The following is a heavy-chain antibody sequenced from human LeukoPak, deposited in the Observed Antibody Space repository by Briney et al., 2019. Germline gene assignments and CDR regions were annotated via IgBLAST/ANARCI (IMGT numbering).Heavy chain of an antibody. CDR2: IRYDGSNK. V-gene: IGHV3-30*02. CDR1: GFTFSSYG. CDR3: AKESGYSSGWASFDY. J-gene: IGHJ4*02. Sequence: GGSLRLSCAASGFTFSSYGMHWVRQAPGKGLEWVAFIRYDGSNKYYADSVKGRFTISRDNSKNTLYLQMNSLRAEDTAVYYCAKESGYSSGWASFDYWGQGTLVTVSS. D-gene: IGHD6-19*01.